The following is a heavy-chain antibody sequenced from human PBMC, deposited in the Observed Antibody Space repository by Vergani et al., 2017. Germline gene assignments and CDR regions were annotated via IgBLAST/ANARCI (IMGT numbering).Heavy chain of an antibody. CDR1: GFTFSSYA. Sequence: EVQLLESGGDLVQPGGSLRLSCAASGFTFSSYAMSWVRQVPGKGLEWVSGISGSGGNTYYANSVKGRFTISRDNSKNTLYLQMNSLRADDTAVYYCTKGSRGYTGYFFDYWGQGTLATVSS. J-gene: IGHJ4*02. D-gene: IGHD5-12*01. CDR3: TKGSRGYTGYFFDY. V-gene: IGHV3-23*01. CDR2: ISGSGGNT.